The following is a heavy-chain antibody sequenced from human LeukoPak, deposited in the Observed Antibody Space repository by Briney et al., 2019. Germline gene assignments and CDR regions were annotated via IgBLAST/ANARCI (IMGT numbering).Heavy chain of an antibody. D-gene: IGHD2-8*01. CDR2: MSGSGGRT. V-gene: IGHV3-23*01. Sequence: GGSLRLSCVVSGFTFSSYAMSWVRQAPGKGLEWVSAMSGSGGRTYYADSVKGRFTNSRDNSKNALYLQMNSLRVEDTAVYYCAKAVHCTNGVCCQFDFWGQGTRVTVS. CDR1: GFTFSSYA. CDR3: AKAVHCTNGVCCQFDF. J-gene: IGHJ4*02.